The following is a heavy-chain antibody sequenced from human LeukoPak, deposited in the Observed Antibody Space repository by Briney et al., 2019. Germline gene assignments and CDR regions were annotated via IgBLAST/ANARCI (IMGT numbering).Heavy chain of an antibody. Sequence: GGSLRLSCAASGFTFSSYSMNWVRQAPGQGLEWVSSISSSSSYIYYADSVKGRFTISRDNAKNSLYLQMNSLRAEDTAVYYCARVAWSSSEVVINFDYWGQGTLVTVSS. CDR2: ISSSSSYI. CDR1: GFTFSSYS. CDR3: ARVAWSSSEVVINFDY. V-gene: IGHV3-21*01. D-gene: IGHD3-22*01. J-gene: IGHJ4*02.